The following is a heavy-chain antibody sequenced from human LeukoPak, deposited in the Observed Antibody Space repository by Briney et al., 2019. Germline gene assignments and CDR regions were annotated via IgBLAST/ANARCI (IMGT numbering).Heavy chain of an antibody. CDR3: ARESTLVTPGVFDY. D-gene: IGHD2-21*02. J-gene: IGHJ4*02. Sequence: PGGSLRLSCAASGFSVSTNYMSWVRQAPGKGLEWVSVIYADTSTFYTDSVKGRFTSFRDNSKNTVYLQMNSLRGEDTALYYCARESTLVTPGVFDYWGQGTLVTVSS. CDR1: GFSVSTNY. V-gene: IGHV3-66*01. CDR2: IYADTST.